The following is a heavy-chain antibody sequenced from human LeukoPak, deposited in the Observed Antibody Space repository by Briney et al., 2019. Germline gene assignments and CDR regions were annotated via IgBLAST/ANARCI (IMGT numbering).Heavy chain of an antibody. J-gene: IGHJ3*02. CDR1: GFTFSSYA. Sequence: GGSLRLSCAASGFTFSSYAMSWVRQAPGKGLEWVSAIRHSGGITYYTDSVNGRFTISRDNSKNTLYLQMTSLRAEDTAVYYCAKGVVRWAFDIWGQGTMVTVSS. CDR3: AKGVVRWAFDI. V-gene: IGHV3-23*01. CDR2: IRHSGGIT. D-gene: IGHD3-22*01.